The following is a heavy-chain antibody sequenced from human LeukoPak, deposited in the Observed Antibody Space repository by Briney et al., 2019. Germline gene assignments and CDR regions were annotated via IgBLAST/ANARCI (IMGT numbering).Heavy chain of an antibody. CDR2: IYYSGST. Sequence: SETLSLTCTVSGGSISSYYWGWIRQPPGKGLEWIGYIYYSGSTSYNPSLKSRVTISVDTSKNQSSLKLSAVTAADTAVYYCARGYSGSYGRFDYWGQGTLVTVSS. CDR1: GGSISSYY. J-gene: IGHJ4*02. CDR3: ARGYSGSYGRFDY. D-gene: IGHD1-26*01. V-gene: IGHV4-59*01.